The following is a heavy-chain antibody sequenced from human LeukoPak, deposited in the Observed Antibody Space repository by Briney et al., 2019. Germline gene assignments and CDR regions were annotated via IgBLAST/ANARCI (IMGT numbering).Heavy chain of an antibody. CDR3: ARDYQGFGENWFDP. Sequence: ASVKASCKASGYTFTSYGISWVRQAPGQGLEWMGWISAYNGNTNYAQKLQGRVTMTTDTSTSTAYMELRSLRSDDTAVYYCARDYQGFGENWFDPWGQGTLVTVSS. D-gene: IGHD3-10*01. CDR1: GYTFTSYG. CDR2: ISAYNGNT. J-gene: IGHJ5*02. V-gene: IGHV1-18*01.